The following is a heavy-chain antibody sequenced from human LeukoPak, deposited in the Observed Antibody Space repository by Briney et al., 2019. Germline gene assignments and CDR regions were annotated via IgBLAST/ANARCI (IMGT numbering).Heavy chain of an antibody. CDR2: IYYSGST. V-gene: IGHV4-59*08. CDR3: ARHRGGRFSGSYCDY. J-gene: IGHJ4*02. CDR1: GGSISSYY. D-gene: IGHD1-26*01. Sequence: SETLSLTCTVSGGSISSYYWSWIRQPPGKGLEWIGYIYYSGSTNHNPSLKSRVTISVDTSKNQFSLKLSSVTAADTAVYYCARHRGGRFSGSYCDYWGQGTLVTVSS.